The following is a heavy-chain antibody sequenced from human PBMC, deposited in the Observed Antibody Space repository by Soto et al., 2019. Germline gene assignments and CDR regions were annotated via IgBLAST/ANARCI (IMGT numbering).Heavy chain of an antibody. V-gene: IGHV4-34*01. CDR3: ASSVAAASDY. Sequence: QVQLQQWGAGLLKPSETLSLTCAVYGGSFSGYYWSWIRQPPGKGLEWIGEINHSGSTNYNPSLKXXVXKXXDTSKNQFSQKLSSVTAADTAVYYCASSVAAASDYWGQGTLVTVSS. CDR1: GGSFSGYY. D-gene: IGHD6-13*01. CDR2: INHSGST. J-gene: IGHJ4*02.